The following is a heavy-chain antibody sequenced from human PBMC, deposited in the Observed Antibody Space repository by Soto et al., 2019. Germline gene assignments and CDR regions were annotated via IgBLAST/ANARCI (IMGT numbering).Heavy chain of an antibody. Sequence: EVQLVESGGGLVQPGGSLKLSCAASGFTFSGSAMHWVRQASGKGLEWVGRIRSKANSYATAYAASVKGRFTISRDDSKNTAYLQMNSLKTEDTAVYYCTRWQPNYYDSSARMGWGQGTLVTVSS. CDR1: GFTFSGSA. CDR3: TRWQPNYYDSSARMG. D-gene: IGHD3-22*01. CDR2: IRSKANSYAT. V-gene: IGHV3-73*02. J-gene: IGHJ4*02.